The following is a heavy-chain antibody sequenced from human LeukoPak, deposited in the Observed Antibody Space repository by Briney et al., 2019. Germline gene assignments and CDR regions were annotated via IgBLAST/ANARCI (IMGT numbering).Heavy chain of an antibody. D-gene: IGHD3-10*01. CDR1: VGSIRSYY. J-gene: IGHJ4*02. CDR2: IYYSGST. CDR3: AGNYYGSGSYYSEDRY. V-gene: IGHV4-59*08. Sequence: ASETLSLTCTVSVGSIRSYYWSWIRQPPGKGLEWIGYIYYSGSTNYNPSLKSRVTISVDTSKNQFSLKLSSVTAADTAVYYCAGNYYGSGSYYSEDRYWGQGTLVTVSS.